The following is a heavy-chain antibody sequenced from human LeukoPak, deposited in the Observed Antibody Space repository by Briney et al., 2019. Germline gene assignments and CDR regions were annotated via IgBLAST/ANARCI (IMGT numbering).Heavy chain of an antibody. Sequence: ASVKVSCKASGYTFTSYGIRWVRQAPGQGLEWMVWISAYNGNTNYAQKLQGRVTMTTDTSTSTAYMELRSLRSDDTAVYYYARLVNGYPLGGWGYYYYYYMDVWGRGTTVTVSS. V-gene: IGHV1-18*01. CDR3: ARLVNGYPLGGWGYYYYYYMDV. CDR1: GYTFTSYG. J-gene: IGHJ6*03. D-gene: IGHD5-24*01. CDR2: ISAYNGNT.